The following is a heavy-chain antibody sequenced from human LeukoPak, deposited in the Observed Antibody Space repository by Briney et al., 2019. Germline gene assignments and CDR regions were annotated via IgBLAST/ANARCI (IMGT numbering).Heavy chain of an antibody. CDR1: GYTFTSYG. J-gene: IGHJ3*02. D-gene: IGHD6-6*01. CDR2: INTYNGNT. Sequence: ASVKVSCKASGYTFTSYGITWVRQAPGQGLEWVGWINTYNGNTKYAQKLQGRLTMTTDTSTSTAYMELRSLRSDDTAVYYCASAGSSPSSNVVDIWGQGTMVTVSS. V-gene: IGHV1-18*01. CDR3: ASAGSSPSSNVVDI.